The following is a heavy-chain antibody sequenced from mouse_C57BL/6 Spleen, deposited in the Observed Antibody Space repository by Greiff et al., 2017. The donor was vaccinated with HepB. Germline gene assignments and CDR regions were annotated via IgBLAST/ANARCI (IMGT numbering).Heavy chain of an antibody. CDR2: IDPSDSYT. D-gene: IGHD2-3*01. CDR3: ARGVLDGYSIYYAMDY. J-gene: IGHJ4*01. CDR1: GYTFTSYW. Sequence: QVQLQQPGAELVRPGTSVKLSCKASGYTFTSYWMHWVKQRPGQGLEWIGVIDPSDSYTNYNQKFKGKATLTVDTSSSTAYMQLSSLTSEDSAVYYCARGVLDGYSIYYAMDYWGQGTSVTVSS. V-gene: IGHV1-59*01.